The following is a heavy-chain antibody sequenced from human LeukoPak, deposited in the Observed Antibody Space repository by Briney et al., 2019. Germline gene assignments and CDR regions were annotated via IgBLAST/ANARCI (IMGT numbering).Heavy chain of an antibody. CDR1: GGSISSYY. J-gene: IGHJ4*02. CDR3: ARGRRIEYYFDY. Sequence: SETLSLTCTVSGGSISSYYWSWIRQPPGKGLEWIGYIYYSGSTNYNPSLKSRVTISVDTSKNQFSLKLSSVTAADTAVYYCARGRRIEYYFDYWGQGTLVTVSS. V-gene: IGHV4-59*01. CDR2: IYYSGST. D-gene: IGHD3-16*02.